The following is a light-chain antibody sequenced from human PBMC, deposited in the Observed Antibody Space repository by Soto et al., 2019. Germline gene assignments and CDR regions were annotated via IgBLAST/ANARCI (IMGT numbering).Light chain of an antibody. Sequence: DIVMTQSPLSLPVTPGEPASISCRSIQSLLHSNGYDYLDWYLQKPGQSPQLLIYLGSNRASGVPYRFSGSGSGTDFTLKISRVEADDVGVYYCMQALQTPYTFGQGTKLEIK. CDR1: QSLLHSNGYDY. CDR2: LGS. V-gene: IGKV2-28*01. CDR3: MQALQTPYT. J-gene: IGKJ2*01.